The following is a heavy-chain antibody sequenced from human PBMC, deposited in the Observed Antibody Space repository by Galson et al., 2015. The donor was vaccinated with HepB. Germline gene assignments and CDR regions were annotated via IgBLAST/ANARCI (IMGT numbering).Heavy chain of an antibody. J-gene: IGHJ5*02. CDR2: IIPILGIA. CDR1: GGTFSSYT. V-gene: IGHV1-69*04. CDR3: AREIKGIAAAGTRLNWFDP. Sequence: SVKVSCKASGGTFSSYTISWVRQAPGQGLEWMGRIIPILGIANYAQKFQGRVTITADKSTSTAYMELSSLRSEDTAVYYCAREIKGIAAAGTRLNWFDPWGQGTLVTVSS. D-gene: IGHD6-13*01.